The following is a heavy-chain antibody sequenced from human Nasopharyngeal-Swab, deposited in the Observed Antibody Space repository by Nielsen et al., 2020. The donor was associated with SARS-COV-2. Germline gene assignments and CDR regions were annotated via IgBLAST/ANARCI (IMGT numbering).Heavy chain of an antibody. V-gene: IGHV3-23*03. CDR1: GFTFSSYA. CDR3: AKGSYGYDY. J-gene: IGHJ4*02. D-gene: IGHD5-18*01. CDR2: IYSGGSST. Sequence: GESLKISCAASGFTFSSYAMSWVRQAPGKGLEWVSVIYSGGSSTYYADSVKGRFTISRDNSKNTLYLQMNSLRAEDTAVYYCAKGSYGYDYWGQGTLVTVSS.